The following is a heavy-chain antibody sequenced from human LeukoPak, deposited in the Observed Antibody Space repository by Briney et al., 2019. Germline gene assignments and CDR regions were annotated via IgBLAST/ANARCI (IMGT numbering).Heavy chain of an antibody. D-gene: IGHD4-23*01. J-gene: IGHJ4*02. CDR3: ARDGGGNRNFDY. Sequence: PSETLSLTCTVSGGSISSYYWSWIRQPPGKGLEWIGYIYYSGSTNYNPSLKSRVTISVDNSKNQFSLKLSSVTAADTAVYYCARDGGGNRNFDYWGQGILVTVSS. V-gene: IGHV4-59*12. CDR2: IYYSGST. CDR1: GGSISSYY.